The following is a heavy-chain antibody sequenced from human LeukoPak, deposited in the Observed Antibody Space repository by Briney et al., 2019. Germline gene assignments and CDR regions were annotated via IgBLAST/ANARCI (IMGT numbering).Heavy chain of an antibody. D-gene: IGHD3-16*01. CDR3: ALVGRPRRPGEY. Sequence: PSQTLSLTCAVYGGSVSGYYWSWIRQPPGKGLEWIGEINHSGSTNYNPSLKIRITISVDTSKNQFSLKLSSVTAADTAVYYCALVGRPRRPGEYWGQGTLVTVSS. CDR1: GGSVSGYY. CDR2: INHSGST. V-gene: IGHV4-34*01. J-gene: IGHJ4*02.